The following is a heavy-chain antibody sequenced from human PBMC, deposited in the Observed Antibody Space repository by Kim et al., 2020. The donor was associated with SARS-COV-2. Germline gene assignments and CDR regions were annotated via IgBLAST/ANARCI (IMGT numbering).Heavy chain of an antibody. J-gene: IGHJ4*02. CDR3: ARDRDDFGNYFVFAY. CDR2: ISSSSATR. CDR1: GFSFSTYS. D-gene: IGHD1-26*01. V-gene: IGHV3-48*02. Sequence: GGSLRLSCAASGFSFSTYSFNWVRQAPGKGLEWLSYISSSSATRYYADSVRGRFTISRDNDKNSLYLQMNNLRDEDTAVYFCARDRDDFGNYFVFAYWGQGTLVTVSS.